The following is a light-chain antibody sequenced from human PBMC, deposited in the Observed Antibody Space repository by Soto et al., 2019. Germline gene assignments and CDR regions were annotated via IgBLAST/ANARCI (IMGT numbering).Light chain of an antibody. V-gene: IGLV2-14*01. CDR3: NSYTSSTSRPYV. J-gene: IGLJ1*01. CDR2: EVS. CDR1: TNDVGGYNY. Sequence: QSALAQPASVSGSPGQSITISCTVTTNDVGGYNYVSWYQQHPGKAPKLLIFEVSSRPSGVSNRFSGSKSGNTASLTISALQAEDEADYFCNSYTSSTSRPYVFGTGTKVTVL.